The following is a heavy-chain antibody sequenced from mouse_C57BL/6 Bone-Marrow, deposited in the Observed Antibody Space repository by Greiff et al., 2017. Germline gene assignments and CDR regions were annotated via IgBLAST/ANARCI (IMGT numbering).Heavy chain of an antibody. CDR3: ARGSYYYGSTYYFDD. CDR2: IHPNSGST. J-gene: IGHJ2*01. D-gene: IGHD1-1*01. V-gene: IGHV1-64*01. CDR1: GYTFTSYW. Sequence: QVQLQQPGAELVKPGASVKLSCKASGYTFTSYWMHWVKQRPGQGLEWIGMIHPNSGSTNYNEKFKSKATLTVDKSSSTAYMQLSSLTSEDSAVYYCARGSYYYGSTYYFDDWGQGTTLTVSS.